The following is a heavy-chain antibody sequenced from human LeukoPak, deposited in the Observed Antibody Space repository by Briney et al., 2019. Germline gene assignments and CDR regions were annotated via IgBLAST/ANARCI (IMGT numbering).Heavy chain of an antibody. V-gene: IGHV3-53*01. CDR2: IYSGGST. J-gene: IGHJ4*02. D-gene: IGHD4-23*01. CDR3: ARERPPSYGGKTWNPGYFDY. CDR1: GFTVSSNY. Sequence: GGSLRLSCAASGFTVSSNYMSWVRQAPGKGLEWVSVIYSGGSTYYADSVKGRFTISRDNSKNTLYLQMNSLRAEDTAVYYCARERPPSYGGKTWNPGYFDYWGQGTLVTVSS.